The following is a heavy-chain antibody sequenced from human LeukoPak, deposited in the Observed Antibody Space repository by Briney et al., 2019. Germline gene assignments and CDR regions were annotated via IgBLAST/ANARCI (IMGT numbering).Heavy chain of an antibody. CDR1: GGSISTYY. Sequence: SETLSLTCTVSGGSISTYYWSWIRQPPGKGLELIGYIYYSGSTSFNPSLKSRVTISVDTSKNQFSLKLTSVTAADTAVYFCARQGRAYSSIPLFDYWGQGTLVTVSS. D-gene: IGHD6-19*01. J-gene: IGHJ4*02. V-gene: IGHV4-59*01. CDR3: ARQGRAYSSIPLFDY. CDR2: IYYSGST.